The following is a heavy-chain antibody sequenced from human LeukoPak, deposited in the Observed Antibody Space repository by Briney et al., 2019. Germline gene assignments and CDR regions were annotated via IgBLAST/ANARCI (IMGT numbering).Heavy chain of an antibody. CDR1: GGSISSYY. D-gene: IGHD3-9*01. Sequence: PSETLSLTRTVSGGSISSYYWSWIRQPPGKGLEWIGYIYYSGSTNYNPSLKSRVTISVDTSKNQFSLKLSSVTAADAAVYYCAGLRYFPASDAFDIWGQGTMVTVSS. J-gene: IGHJ3*02. CDR3: AGLRYFPASDAFDI. CDR2: IYYSGST. V-gene: IGHV4-59*08.